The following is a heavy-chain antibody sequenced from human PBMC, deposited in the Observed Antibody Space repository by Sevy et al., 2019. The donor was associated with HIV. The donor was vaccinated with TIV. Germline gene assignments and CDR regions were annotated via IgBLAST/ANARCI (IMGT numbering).Heavy chain of an antibody. Sequence: GGSLRLSCAASGFTFSSYWMSWVRQAPGKGLEWVANIKQDGSEKYYVDSVKGRFTISRDNAKNSLYLQMNSLRAEDMAVYYCARGFWNYYDSYGLIDYWCQGTLVTVSS. CDR1: GFTFSSYW. V-gene: IGHV3-7*01. J-gene: IGHJ4*02. D-gene: IGHD3-22*01. CDR2: IKQDGSEK. CDR3: ARGFWNYYDSYGLIDY.